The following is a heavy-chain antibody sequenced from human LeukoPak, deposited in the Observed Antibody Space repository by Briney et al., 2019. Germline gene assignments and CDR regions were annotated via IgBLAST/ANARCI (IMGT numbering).Heavy chain of an antibody. D-gene: IGHD3-10*01. Sequence: GGSLRLSCAASGFTFSDYYMRSIRQAPGKGLEWVSYISSSGSTIYYADSVKGRFTISRDNAKNSLYLQMNSLRAEDTAVYYCARELVMVRGVGDYWGQGTLVTVSS. CDR2: ISSSGSTI. V-gene: IGHV3-11*01. CDR1: GFTFSDYY. CDR3: ARELVMVRGVGDY. J-gene: IGHJ4*02.